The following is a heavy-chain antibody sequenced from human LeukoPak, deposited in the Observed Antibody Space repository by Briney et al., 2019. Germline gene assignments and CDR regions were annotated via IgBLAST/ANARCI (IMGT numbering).Heavy chain of an antibody. Sequence: PSETLSLTCSVSGGSISSYFWSWIRQPAGKGLEWIGRIYPCGSTNYSPSLKRRVTMSVDTSKNQFSLKLSSVTAADTAVYFCARAAAFYYDSSGYYTSPYYYGMDVWGQGTTVAVSS. CDR2: IYPCGST. D-gene: IGHD3-22*01. CDR1: GGSISSYF. CDR3: ARAAAFYYDSSGYYTSPYYYGMDV. J-gene: IGHJ6*02. V-gene: IGHV4-4*07.